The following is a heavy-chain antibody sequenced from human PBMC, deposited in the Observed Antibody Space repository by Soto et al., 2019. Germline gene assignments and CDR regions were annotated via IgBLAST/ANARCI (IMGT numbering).Heavy chain of an antibody. CDR2: INAGNGNT. D-gene: IGHD1-26*01. CDR3: ARDIGGWPDY. Sequence: QVQRVQSGAEVKKPGASVKVSCKASGYTFTSYAMHWVRQAPGQRLEWMGWINAGNGNTKYSQKCQGRVTITRDTSASTAYMELSSLRSDDTAVYYCARDIGGWPDYWGQGTLVTVSS. J-gene: IGHJ4*02. V-gene: IGHV1-3*01. CDR1: GYTFTSYA.